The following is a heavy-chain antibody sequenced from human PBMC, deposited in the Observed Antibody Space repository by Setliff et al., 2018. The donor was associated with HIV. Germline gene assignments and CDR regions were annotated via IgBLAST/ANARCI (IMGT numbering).Heavy chain of an antibody. CDR2: INHSGST. J-gene: IGHJ4*02. CDR3: ARAAAGNTGPFDL. D-gene: IGHD4-17*01. V-gene: IGHV4-61*08. Sequence: SETLSLTCTVSSGSVSRSDYYWSWIRQPPGKGLEWIGEINHSGSTNYNPSLKSRVTMSVDTSKNQFSLKLTSVTASDTAVYYCARAAAGNTGPFDLWGQGSPVTVSS. CDR1: SGSVSRSDYY.